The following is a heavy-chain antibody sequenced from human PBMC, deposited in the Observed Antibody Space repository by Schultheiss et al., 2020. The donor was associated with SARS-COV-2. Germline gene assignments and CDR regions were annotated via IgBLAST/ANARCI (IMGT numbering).Heavy chain of an antibody. V-gene: IGHV4-61*01. J-gene: IGHJ5*02. CDR2: INHSGST. CDR3: ARSSEVVLYYGDNWFDP. Sequence: SETLSLTCTVSGGSVSSGSYYWSWIRQPPGKGLEWIGEINHSGSTNYNPSLKSRVTISVDTSKNQFSLKLSSVTAADTAVYYCARSSEVVLYYGDNWFDPWGQGTLVTVSS. CDR1: GGSVSSGSYY. D-gene: IGHD3-10*01.